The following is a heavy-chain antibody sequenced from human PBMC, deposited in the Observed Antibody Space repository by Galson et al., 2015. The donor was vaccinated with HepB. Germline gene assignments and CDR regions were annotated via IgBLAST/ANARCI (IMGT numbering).Heavy chain of an antibody. J-gene: IGHJ6*03. Sequence: SVKVSCKASGYTFTSYDINWVRQATGQGLEWMGWMNPNSGNTGYAQKFQGRVTMTRNTSISTAYMELSSLRSEDTAVYYCARGRYYDFWSGYYPKYYYYYMDVWGKGTTVTVSS. CDR2: MNPNSGNT. CDR1: GYTFTSYD. V-gene: IGHV1-8*01. D-gene: IGHD3-3*01. CDR3: ARGRYYDFWSGYYPKYYYYYMDV.